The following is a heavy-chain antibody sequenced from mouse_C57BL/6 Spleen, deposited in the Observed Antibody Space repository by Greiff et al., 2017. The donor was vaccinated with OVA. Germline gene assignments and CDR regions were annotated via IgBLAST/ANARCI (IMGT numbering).Heavy chain of an antibody. J-gene: IGHJ4*01. CDR2: ISSGSSTI. Sequence: EVQLVESGGGLVKPGGSLKLSCAASGFTFSDYGMHWVRQAPEKGLEWVAYISSGSSTIYYADTVKGRFTISRDNAKNTLFLQMTSLRSEDTAMYYCAREGYSNYDYYAMDYWGQGTSVTVSS. CDR3: AREGYSNYDYYAMDY. CDR1: GFTFSDYG. D-gene: IGHD2-5*01. V-gene: IGHV5-17*01.